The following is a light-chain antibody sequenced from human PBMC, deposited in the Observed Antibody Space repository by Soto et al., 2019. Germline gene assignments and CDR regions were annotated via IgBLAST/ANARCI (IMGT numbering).Light chain of an antibody. CDR3: ASYTLIAKGV. Sequence: QSVLTQPASVSGSPGQSITISCTGTSNDVGAYNYVSWYQHHPDKAPKLLIYEVNIRPSGISHRFSGSKSVNTASLTIFGLQAEDEADYYCASYTLIAKGVFGTGTKVTVL. CDR1: SNDVGAYNY. V-gene: IGLV2-14*01. CDR2: EVN. J-gene: IGLJ1*01.